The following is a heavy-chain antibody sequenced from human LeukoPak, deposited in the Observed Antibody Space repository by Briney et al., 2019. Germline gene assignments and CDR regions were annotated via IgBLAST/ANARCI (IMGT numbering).Heavy chain of an antibody. CDR3: ARYPDTAMVTAGAFDI. Sequence: SETLSLTCAVYGGSFSGYYWSWIRQPPGKGLEWIGEINHSGSTNYNPSLKSRVTISVDTSKNQFSLKLSSVTAADTAVYYCARYPDTAMVTAGAFDIWGQGTMVTVSS. CDR2: INHSGST. D-gene: IGHD5-18*01. V-gene: IGHV4-34*01. J-gene: IGHJ3*02. CDR1: GGSFSGYY.